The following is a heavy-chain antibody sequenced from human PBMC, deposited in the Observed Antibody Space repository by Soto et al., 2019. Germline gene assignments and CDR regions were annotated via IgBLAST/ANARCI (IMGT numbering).Heavy chain of an antibody. CDR1: GGSFSGYY. CDR2: INHSGST. V-gene: IGHV4-34*01. J-gene: IGHJ4*02. Sequence: SETLSLTCAVYGGSFSGYYWSWIRQPPGKGLEWIGEINHSGSTNYNPSLKSRVTISVDTSKNQFSLKTEDTAVYYCTTDPYSGYDYPFDYWGQGTLVTVSS. D-gene: IGHD5-12*01. CDR3: SGYDYPFDY.